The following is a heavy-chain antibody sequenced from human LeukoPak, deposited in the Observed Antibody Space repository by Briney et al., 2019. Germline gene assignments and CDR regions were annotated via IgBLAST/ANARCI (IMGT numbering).Heavy chain of an antibody. Sequence: SETLSLTCTVSGGSISSYYWSWIRQPPGKGLEWIGYIYYSGSTNYNPSLKSRVTISVDTPKNQFSLKLSSVTAADTAVYYCARQGDGTTSWFDPWGQGTLVTVSS. CDR1: GGSISSYY. J-gene: IGHJ5*02. CDR2: IYYSGST. D-gene: IGHD1-1*01. CDR3: ARQGDGTTSWFDP. V-gene: IGHV4-59*08.